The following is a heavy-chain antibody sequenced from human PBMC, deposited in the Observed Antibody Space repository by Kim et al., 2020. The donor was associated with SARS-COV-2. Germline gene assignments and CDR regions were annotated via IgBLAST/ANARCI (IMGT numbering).Heavy chain of an antibody. J-gene: IGHJ5*02. V-gene: IGHV4-31*03. Sequence: SETLSLTCTVSGGSISSGGYYWSWIRQHLGKGLEWIGYIYYSGSTYYNPSLKSRVTISVDTSKNQSSVKLRSVSAADTAVYYCARTNIDNWFDPWGQGTLDTVSS. CDR2: IYYSGST. CDR1: GGSISSGGYY. CDR3: ARTNIDNWFDP.